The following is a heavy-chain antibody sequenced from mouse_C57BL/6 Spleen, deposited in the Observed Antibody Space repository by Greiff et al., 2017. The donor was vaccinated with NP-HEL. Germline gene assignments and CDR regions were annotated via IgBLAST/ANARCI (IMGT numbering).Heavy chain of an antibody. V-gene: IGHV1-80*01. CDR3: ARNTYYSNYVFAY. Sequence: QVQLKQSGAELVKPGASVKISCKASGYAFSSYWMNWVKQRPGKGLEWIGQIYPGDGDTNYNGKFKGKATLTADKSSSTAYMQLSSLTSEDSAVYFCARNTYYSNYVFAYWGQGTLVTVSA. J-gene: IGHJ3*01. CDR1: GYAFSSYW. CDR2: IYPGDGDT. D-gene: IGHD2-5*01.